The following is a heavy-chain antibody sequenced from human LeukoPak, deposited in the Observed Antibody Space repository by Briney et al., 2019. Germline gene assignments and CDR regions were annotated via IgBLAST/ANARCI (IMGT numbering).Heavy chain of an antibody. CDR1: GYTFTGYY. D-gene: IGHD2-2*01. J-gene: IGHJ4*02. Sequence: ASVKVSCKASGYTFTGYYMHWVRQAPGQGLEWMGWINPNSGGTNYAQKFQGRVTMTRDTSISTAYMELSRLRSGDTAVYYCARVPAAMRIVDYWGQGTLVTVSS. V-gene: IGHV1-2*02. CDR3: ARVPAAMRIVDY. CDR2: INPNSGGT.